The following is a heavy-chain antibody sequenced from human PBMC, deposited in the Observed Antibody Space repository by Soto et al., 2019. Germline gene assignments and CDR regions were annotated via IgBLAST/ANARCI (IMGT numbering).Heavy chain of an antibody. CDR1: GFTFSSYG. V-gene: IGHV3-33*01. J-gene: IGHJ4*02. Sequence: GGSLRLSCAASGFTFSSYGMHWVRQAPGKGLEWVAVIWYDGSNKYYADSVKGRFTISRDNSKNTLYLQMNSLRAEDTAVYYCARDYSSYGPFDYWGQGTLVTVSS. CDR3: ARDYSSYGPFDY. D-gene: IGHD5-18*01. CDR2: IWYDGSNK.